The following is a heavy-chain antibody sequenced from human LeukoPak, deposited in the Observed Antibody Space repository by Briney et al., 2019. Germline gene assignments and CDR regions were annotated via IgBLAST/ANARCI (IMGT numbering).Heavy chain of an antibody. CDR3: ARRGGSSSRRSPIDY. V-gene: IGHV3-7*01. CDR2: IKQDGSQR. CDR1: GFTFSDYW. D-gene: IGHD6-6*01. J-gene: IGHJ4*02. Sequence: GGSLRLPCTASGFTFSDYWMTWVRQAPGKGPEWVANIKQDGSQRYYVDSVRGRFTISRDNAKNSLFLQMNGLRAEDTAVYYCARRGGSSSRRSPIDYWGQGTLVTVSS.